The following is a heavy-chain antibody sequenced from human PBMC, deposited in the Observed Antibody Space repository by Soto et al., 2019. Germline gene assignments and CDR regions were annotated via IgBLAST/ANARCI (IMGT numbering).Heavy chain of an antibody. CDR2: IWYDGST. Sequence: GGSLRLSCVASGFFFRDFGMHWVRQAPGKGLEWVSVIWYDGSTYYADSVKGRFTISRDNSKNTLYLQMNSLRAEDTAVYYCDCYSYGSNMDVWGKGTTVTVSS. D-gene: IGHD5-18*01. V-gene: IGHV3-33*01. CDR3: DCYSYGSNMDV. CDR1: GFFFRDFG. J-gene: IGHJ6*03.